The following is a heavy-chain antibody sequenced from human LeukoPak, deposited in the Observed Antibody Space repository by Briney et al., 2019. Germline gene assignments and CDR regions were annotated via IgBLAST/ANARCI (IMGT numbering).Heavy chain of an antibody. D-gene: IGHD2-2*01. CDR1: GGSISSANHF. CDR3: AREVITPGDSDGFDL. V-gene: IGHV4-30-4*08. J-gene: IGHJ3*01. CDR2: IHYDGRA. Sequence: SETLSLTCTVSGGSISSANHFWSWVRQSAGEGLEWIGYIHYDGRAHYNPSLKSRVSMSLDMSKNQFSLSLSSVTAADTAIYYCAREVITPGDSDGFDLWGQGTMVSVSS.